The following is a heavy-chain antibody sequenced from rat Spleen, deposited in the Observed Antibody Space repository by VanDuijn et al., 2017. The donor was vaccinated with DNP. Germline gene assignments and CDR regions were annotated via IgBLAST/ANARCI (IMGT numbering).Heavy chain of an antibody. D-gene: IGHD1-11*01. CDR3: TTFEGRDA. CDR1: GFKFNNYW. Sequence: EVQLVESGGDLVQPGGSLKLSCVGSGFKFNNYWMSWIRQVPGKGLEWVSSIFLTSASTYYSDSVKGRFTISRDDAENTLYLQMDSLRSEDTATYYCTTFEGRDAWGQGTSVTVSS. V-gene: IGHV5-31*01. CDR2: IFLTSAST. J-gene: IGHJ4*01.